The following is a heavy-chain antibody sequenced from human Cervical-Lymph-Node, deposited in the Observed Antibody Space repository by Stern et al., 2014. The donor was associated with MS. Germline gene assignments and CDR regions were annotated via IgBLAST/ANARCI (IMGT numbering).Heavy chain of an antibody. CDR2: ISGSTSYT. J-gene: IGHJ4*02. Sequence: VQLVESGGGLVKPGGSLRLSCAASGFSFSDYYMSWIRQAPGKGLEWVTYISGSTSYTKYADSVKGRFTISRDNTKNSLYLQMNSLSAEDTAVYYCARGYSSGWYAGSDYWGQGSLGTVSS. CDR3: ARGYSSGWYAGSDY. D-gene: IGHD6-19*01. V-gene: IGHV3-11*06. CDR1: GFSFSDYY.